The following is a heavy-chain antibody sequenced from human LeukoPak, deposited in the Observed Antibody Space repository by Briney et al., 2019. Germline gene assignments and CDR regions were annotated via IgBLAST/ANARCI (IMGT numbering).Heavy chain of an antibody. V-gene: IGHV3-7*01. D-gene: IGHD1-26*01. CDR1: GLTFSTYW. Sequence: PGGSLTLSCAASGLTFSTYWMTWVRQAPGKGLEWVATISSEGIGQYYLDSVKGRFTISRDNAQSSLFLQMASLRTEDTAVYYCGRVRPGDADYWGQGTLVTVSS. CDR3: GRVRPGDADY. J-gene: IGHJ4*02. CDR2: ISSEGIGQ.